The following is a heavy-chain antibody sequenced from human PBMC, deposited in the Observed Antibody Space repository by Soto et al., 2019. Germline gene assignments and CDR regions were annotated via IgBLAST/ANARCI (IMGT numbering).Heavy chain of an antibody. D-gene: IGHD5-18*01. Sequence: QITLKESGPTLVKPTQTLTLTCTFSGFSLSTSGEGVGWIRQPPGKALERLAVIYWNDDKSYSPSLKSRLTITKDTSKNLVVLTMTNMDPVDTATYYCAHRRYSYGDSIAPAVFDYWGQGTLVPVSS. CDR1: GFSLSTSGEG. CDR2: IYWNDDK. CDR3: AHRRYSYGDSIAPAVFDY. J-gene: IGHJ4*02. V-gene: IGHV2-5*01.